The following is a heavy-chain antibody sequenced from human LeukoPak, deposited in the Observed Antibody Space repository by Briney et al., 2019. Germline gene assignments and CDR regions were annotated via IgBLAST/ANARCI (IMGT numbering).Heavy chain of an antibody. D-gene: IGHD6-13*01. Sequence: SVTVSCKASGGTFSSYAISWVRQAPGQGLEWMGGIIPIFGTANYAQKFQGRGTITADESTSTAYMELSSLRSEDTAVYYCARRRSSSWYGYFDYWGQGTLVTVSS. CDR1: GGTFSSYA. V-gene: IGHV1-69*01. CDR2: IIPIFGTA. CDR3: ARRRSSSWYGYFDY. J-gene: IGHJ4*02.